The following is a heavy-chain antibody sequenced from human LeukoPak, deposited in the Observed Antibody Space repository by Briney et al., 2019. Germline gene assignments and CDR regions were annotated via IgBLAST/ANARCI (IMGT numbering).Heavy chain of an antibody. CDR3: ARGGTIFGVVILYGMDV. CDR1: GYSFTGYY. J-gene: IGHJ6*02. CDR2: INPNSGGT. D-gene: IGHD3-3*01. V-gene: IGHV1-2*04. Sequence: ASVKVSCKASGYSFTGYYMHWVRQAPGQGLEWMGRINPNSGGTNYAQKFQGWVTMTRDTSISTAYMELSRLRSDDTAVYYCARGGTIFGVVILYGMDVWGQGTTVTVSS.